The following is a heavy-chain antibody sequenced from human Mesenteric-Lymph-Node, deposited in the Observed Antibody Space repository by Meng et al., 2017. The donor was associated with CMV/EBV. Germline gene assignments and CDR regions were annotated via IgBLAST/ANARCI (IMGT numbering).Heavy chain of an antibody. V-gene: IGHV3-7*01. J-gene: IGHJ4*02. CDR1: GFTFSSYW. Sequence: GESLKISCAASGFTFSSYWMTWVRQAPGMGLEWVANINKDGSEKAYVDSVKGRFTISRDNAKNSLFLQMNSLRVEDTAVYYCVREIASRIWGQGTLVTVSS. CDR2: INKDGSEK. D-gene: IGHD6-6*01. CDR3: VREIASRI.